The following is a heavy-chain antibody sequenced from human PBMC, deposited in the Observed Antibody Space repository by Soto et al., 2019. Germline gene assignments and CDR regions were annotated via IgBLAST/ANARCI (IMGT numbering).Heavy chain of an antibody. CDR1: GSSISNSFY. CDR2: ISHTGRT. CDR3: ARDPANLALAVAYFDS. D-gene: IGHD2-15*01. J-gene: IGHJ4*02. Sequence: PSETLSLTCRVSGSSISNSFYWGWIRQSPEKGLEWIGSISHTGRTSYNPSLKSRVSISVDTSKNQFSLTLTSVTAADTAVYYCARDPANLALAVAYFDSWGQGTLVTASS. V-gene: IGHV4-38-2*02.